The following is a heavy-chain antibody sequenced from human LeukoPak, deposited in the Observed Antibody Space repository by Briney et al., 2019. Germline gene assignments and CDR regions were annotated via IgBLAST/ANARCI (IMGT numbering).Heavy chain of an antibody. CDR3: AKGELHWFDP. CDR2: ADPEDGET. J-gene: IGHJ5*02. CDR1: GYTFTDYY. D-gene: IGHD1-26*01. V-gene: IGHV1-69-2*01. Sequence: ATVKISCKVSGYTFTDYYMHWVQQAPGKGLEWMGLADPEDGETIYAEKFQGRVTITADTSTDTAYMELSSLRSEDTAVYYCAKGELHWFDPWGQGTLVTVSS.